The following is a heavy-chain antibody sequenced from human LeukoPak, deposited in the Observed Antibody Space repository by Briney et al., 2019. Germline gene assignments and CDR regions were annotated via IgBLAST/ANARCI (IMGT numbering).Heavy chain of an antibody. D-gene: IGHD3-9*01. Sequence: GASVKVSCKASGYTFTGYYMHWVRQAPGQGLEWMGWINPNSGGTNYAQKFQGRVTMTRDTSISTAYMELSRLRSDDTAVYYCARGDILTGYRSLAPNYYYYYVMDVWGQGTTVTVSS. CDR3: ARGDILTGYRSLAPNYYYYYVMDV. J-gene: IGHJ6*02. CDR1: GYTFTGYY. V-gene: IGHV1-2*02. CDR2: INPNSGGT.